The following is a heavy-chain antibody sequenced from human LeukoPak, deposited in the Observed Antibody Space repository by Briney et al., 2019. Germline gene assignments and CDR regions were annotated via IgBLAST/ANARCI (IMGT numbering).Heavy chain of an antibody. CDR3: ARSYSSGWLGSFDY. V-gene: IGHV3-30-3*01. Sequence: GGSLRLSCAASGFIFNTFWMNWVRLTPGMGLEWVAVISYDGSNKYYADSVKGRFTISRDNSKNTLYLQMNSLRAEDTAVYYCARSYSSGWLGSFDYWGQGTLVTVSS. D-gene: IGHD6-19*01. J-gene: IGHJ4*02. CDR2: ISYDGSNK. CDR1: GFIFNTFW.